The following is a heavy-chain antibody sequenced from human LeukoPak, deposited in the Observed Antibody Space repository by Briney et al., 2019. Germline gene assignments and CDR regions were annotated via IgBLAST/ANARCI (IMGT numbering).Heavy chain of an antibody. V-gene: IGHV3-33*01. D-gene: IGHD5-24*01. CDR3: ARESGYNPEPVAFDI. CDR1: GFTFSRYG. Sequence: GGSLRLSCSGTGFTFSRYGIHWVRQAPGEGLGWVTVIRYDGGEEYYADSVRGRFTISRDNSKNTVYLQMNNLRAEDTALYYCARESGYNPEPVAFDIWGQGTTATVSS. J-gene: IGHJ3*02. CDR2: IRYDGGEE.